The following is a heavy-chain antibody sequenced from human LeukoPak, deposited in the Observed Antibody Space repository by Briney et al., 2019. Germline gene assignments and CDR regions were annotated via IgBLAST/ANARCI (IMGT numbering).Heavy chain of an antibody. CDR2: TSYDGNNK. CDR1: GLTFSSYG. V-gene: IGHV3-30*18. J-gene: IGHJ6*02. D-gene: IGHD6-6*01. Sequence: GGSLRLSCEASGLTFSSYGMHWVRQAPGKGLEWVTFTSYDGNNKYYADSVKGRFTISRDNSKNTLYLQMNSLRGEGTAVYYCAKDRIAARSVRNFYGMDVWGQGTTVTVSS. CDR3: AKDRIAARSVRNFYGMDV.